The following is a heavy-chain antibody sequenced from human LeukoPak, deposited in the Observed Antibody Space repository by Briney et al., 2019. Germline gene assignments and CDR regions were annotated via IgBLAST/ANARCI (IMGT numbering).Heavy chain of an antibody. D-gene: IGHD3-9*01. CDR3: ARGFDLTAGWFDP. J-gene: IGHJ5*02. Sequence: GASVKVSCKAFGYTFTSNYMHWVRQAPGQGLEWMGWINPNSGGTNYAQKFQGRVTMTRDTSIGTAYMELSRLRSDDTAVYYCARGFDLTAGWFDPWGQGTLVTVSS. CDR1: GYTFTSNY. V-gene: IGHV1-2*02. CDR2: INPNSGGT.